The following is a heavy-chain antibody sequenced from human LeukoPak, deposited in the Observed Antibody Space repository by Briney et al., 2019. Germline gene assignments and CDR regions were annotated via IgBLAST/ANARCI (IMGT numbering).Heavy chain of an antibody. J-gene: IGHJ4*02. CDR1: GFTFSSYA. CDR2: ISGSGGST. CDR3: AKILRLGELSPFDY. D-gene: IGHD3-16*02. V-gene: IGHV3-23*01. Sequence: GGSLRLSCAASGFTFSSYAMSWVRQAPGKWLEWVSAISGSGGSTYYADSVKGRFTISRDNSKNTLYLQMNSLRAEDTAVYYCAKILRLGELSPFDYWGQGTLVTVSS.